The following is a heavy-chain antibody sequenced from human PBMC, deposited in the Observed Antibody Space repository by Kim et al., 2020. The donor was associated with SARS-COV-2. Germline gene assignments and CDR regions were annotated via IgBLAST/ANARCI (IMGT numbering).Heavy chain of an antibody. V-gene: IGHV3-21*04. D-gene: IGHD6-19*01. Sequence: ADTGKGRLTKSRDNARATLYLKMNSLRAEDTAVDYCARVLTSGWSYFDYWGQGTLVTVSS. J-gene: IGHJ4*02. CDR3: ARVLTSGWSYFDY.